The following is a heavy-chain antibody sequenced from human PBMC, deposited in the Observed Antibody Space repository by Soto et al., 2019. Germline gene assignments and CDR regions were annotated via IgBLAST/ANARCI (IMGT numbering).Heavy chain of an antibody. Sequence: EVQLVQSRGGLVKPGGSLRLSCAASGFTFSTYSMIWVRHAPGKGLEWVSSISSSSTYIYYADSVKGRFTISRDNAKNSVYLQMNSLRAEDTAVYSCARRYCSGGSCNACDYWGQGTLVTVSS. CDR2: ISSSSTYI. CDR3: ARRYCSGGSCNACDY. J-gene: IGHJ4*02. V-gene: IGHV3-21*02. D-gene: IGHD2-15*01. CDR1: GFTFSTYS.